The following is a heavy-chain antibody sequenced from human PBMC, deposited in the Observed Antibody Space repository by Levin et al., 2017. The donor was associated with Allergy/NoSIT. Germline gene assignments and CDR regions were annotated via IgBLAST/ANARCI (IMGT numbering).Heavy chain of an antibody. V-gene: IGHV3-43*01. Sequence: GESLKISCAASGFTFDDYTMHWVRQAPGKGLEWVSLISWDGGSTYYADSVKGRFTISRDNSKNSLYLQMNSLRTEDTALYYCAKGAYYYDSSGVQNGMDVWGQGTTVTVSS. J-gene: IGHJ6*02. CDR2: ISWDGGST. D-gene: IGHD3-22*01. CDR3: AKGAYYYDSSGVQNGMDV. CDR1: GFTFDDYT.